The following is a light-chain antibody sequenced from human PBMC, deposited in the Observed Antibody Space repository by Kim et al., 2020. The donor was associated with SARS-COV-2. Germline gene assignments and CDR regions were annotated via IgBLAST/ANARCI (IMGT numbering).Light chain of an antibody. CDR1: QSVSGN. J-gene: IGKJ2*01. CDR2: GAS. CDR3: QQYNTWPMFT. Sequence: EIVMTQSPATLSVSPGERATLSCRASQSVSGNLAWYHQRLGQAPRLLIHGASTRATGIPARFSGSGSGTEFTLTISSLQSEDFAVYYCQQYNTWPMFTFGQGTKVDIK. V-gene: IGKV3-15*01.